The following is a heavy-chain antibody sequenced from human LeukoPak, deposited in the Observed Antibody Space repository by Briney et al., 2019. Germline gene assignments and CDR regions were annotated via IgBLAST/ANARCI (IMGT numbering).Heavy chain of an antibody. J-gene: IGHJ3*02. CDR1: GGSITSYY. D-gene: IGHD4-23*01. V-gene: IGHV4-59*12. Sequence: SETLSLTCTVSGGSITSYYWSWIRQPPGKGLEWIGYVYYSGSTNYIPSLKSRVTMAIDTSKNQFSLKLSSVTAADTAVYYCARGVTVADAFDIWGQGTLVTVSS. CDR3: ARGVTVADAFDI. CDR2: VYYSGST.